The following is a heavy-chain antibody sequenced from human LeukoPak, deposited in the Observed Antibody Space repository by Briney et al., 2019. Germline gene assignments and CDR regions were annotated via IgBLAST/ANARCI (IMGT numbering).Heavy chain of an antibody. CDR3: VRGGPSTWS. CDR1: GFTFKLYW. J-gene: IGHJ5*02. D-gene: IGHD2-15*01. V-gene: IGHV3-74*01. CDR2: INDDGSDT. Sequence: GGSLRLSCAASGFTFKLYWMHWVRQVPGKRPVWVSRINDDGSDTIYADSVRGRFTISRDDAKNTVDLQMNNLRAEDTAVYYCVRGGPSTWSWGQGTLVTVSS.